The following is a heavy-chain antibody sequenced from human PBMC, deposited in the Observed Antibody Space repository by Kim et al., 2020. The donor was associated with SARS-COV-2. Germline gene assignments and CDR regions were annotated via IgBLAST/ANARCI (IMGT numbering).Heavy chain of an antibody. J-gene: IGHJ6*02. CDR3: ARHESPSYSSSWYGLYYYYGIDV. Sequence: SETLSLTCTVSGGSISSYYWSWIRQPPGKGLEWIGYIYYSGSTNYNPSLKSRVTISVDTSKNQFSLKLSSVTAADTAVYYCARHESPSYSSSWYGLYYYYGIDVWGQGTTVTVSS. CDR1: GGSISSYY. V-gene: IGHV4-59*08. D-gene: IGHD6-13*01. CDR2: IYYSGST.